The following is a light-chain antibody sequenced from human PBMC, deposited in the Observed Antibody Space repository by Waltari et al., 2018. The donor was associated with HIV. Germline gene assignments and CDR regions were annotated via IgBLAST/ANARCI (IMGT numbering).Light chain of an antibody. J-gene: IGKJ2*01. CDR3: MQATYFPRT. V-gene: IGKV2-24*01. CDR2: KSS. Sequence: VMTQTPLSAPVTLGQPASISCTSSHSLVHTDGNTYVTLPHQRQGQPPRLLIHKSSQQFSGVPDRFRVSGAVTNFTLKISRVDVEDAGIFYCMQATYFPRTFGQGTRLEIK. CDR1: HSLVHTDGNTY.